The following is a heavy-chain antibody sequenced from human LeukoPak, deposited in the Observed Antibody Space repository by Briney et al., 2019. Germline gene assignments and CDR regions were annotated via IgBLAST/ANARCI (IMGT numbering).Heavy chain of an antibody. D-gene: IGHD1-26*01. V-gene: IGHV4-34*01. CDR3: ARPVGARNYFDY. Sequence: SETLSLTCAVYGGSFSGYYWSWIRQPPGKGLEWIEEINHSGSTNYNPSLKSRVTISVDTSKNQFSLKLSSVTAADTAVYYCARPVGARNYFDYWGQGTLVTASS. CDR2: INHSGST. J-gene: IGHJ4*02. CDR1: GGSFSGYY.